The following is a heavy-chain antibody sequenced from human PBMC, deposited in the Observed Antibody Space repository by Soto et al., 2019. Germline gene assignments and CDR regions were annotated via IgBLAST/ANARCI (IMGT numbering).Heavy chain of an antibody. CDR1: GGTFSSYA. D-gene: IGHD1-26*01. CDR2: IIPIFGTA. V-gene: IGHV1-69*01. Sequence: QVQLVQSGAEVKKPGSSVKVSCKASGGTFSSYAISWVRQAPGQGLEWMGGIIPIFGTANYAQKFQGRVTITADESTSTAYTELSSLRSEDTAVYYCALDGPRVVDRVGIPQYYFDYWGQGTLVTVSS. CDR3: ALDGPRVVDRVGIPQYYFDY. J-gene: IGHJ4*02.